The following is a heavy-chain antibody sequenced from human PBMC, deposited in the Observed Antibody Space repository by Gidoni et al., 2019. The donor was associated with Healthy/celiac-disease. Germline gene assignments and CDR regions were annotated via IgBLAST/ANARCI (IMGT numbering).Heavy chain of an antibody. CDR1: GGSISSSSYY. V-gene: IGHV4-39*07. J-gene: IGHJ4*02. CDR3: ARAKLFRDGYNPKHKYYFDY. CDR2: IYYSGST. Sequence: QLQLQESGPGLVKPSETLSLTCTVSGGSISSSSYYWGWIRQPPGKGLEWIGSIYYSGSTYYNPSLKSRVTISVDTSKNQFSLKRSSVTAADTAVYYCARAKLFRDGYNPKHKYYFDYWGQGTLVTVSS. D-gene: IGHD5-12*01.